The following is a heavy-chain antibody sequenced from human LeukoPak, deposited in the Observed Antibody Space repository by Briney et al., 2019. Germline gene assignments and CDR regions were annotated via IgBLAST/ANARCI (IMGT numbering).Heavy chain of an antibody. J-gene: IGHJ4*02. CDR2: IWYDGSNK. CDR3: ARAQQWLVTSSSCTDY. D-gene: IGHD6-19*01. CDR1: GFTFSSYG. Sequence: GRSLRLSCAASGFTFSSYGMHWVRQAPGKGLEWVAVIWYDGSNKYYADSVKGRFTISRDNSKNTLYLQMNSLRAEDAAVYYCARAQQWLVTSSSCTDYWGQGTLVTVSS. V-gene: IGHV3-33*01.